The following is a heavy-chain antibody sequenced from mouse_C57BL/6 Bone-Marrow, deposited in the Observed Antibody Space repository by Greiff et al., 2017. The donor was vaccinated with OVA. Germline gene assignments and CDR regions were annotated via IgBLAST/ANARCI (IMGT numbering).Heavy chain of an antibody. D-gene: IGHD1-1*01. J-gene: IGHJ3*01. CDR1: GFTFSSYA. CDR2: ISSGGDYI. CDR3: TRASDYYGSSYAAY. V-gene: IGHV5-9-1*02. Sequence: EVQLVESGEGLVKPGGSLKLSCAASGFTFSSYAMSWVRQTPEKRLEWVAYISSGGDYIYYADTVKGRFTISRDNARNTLYLQMSSLKSEDTAMYYCTRASDYYGSSYAAYWGQGTLVTVSA.